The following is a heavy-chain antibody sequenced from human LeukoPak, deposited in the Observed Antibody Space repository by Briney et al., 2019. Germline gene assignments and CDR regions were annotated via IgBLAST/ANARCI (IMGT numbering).Heavy chain of an antibody. CDR1: GGSFSGYY. CDR2: INHSGST. V-gene: IGHV4-34*01. J-gene: IGHJ4*02. Sequence: PSETLSLTCAVYGGSFSGYYWSWIRQPPGKGLEWIGEINHSGSTNYNPSLKSRVTISVDTSKNQLSLKLSSVTAADTAVYYCARDQRYIDNWGQGTLVTVSS. CDR3: ARDQRYIDN. D-gene: IGHD1-14*01.